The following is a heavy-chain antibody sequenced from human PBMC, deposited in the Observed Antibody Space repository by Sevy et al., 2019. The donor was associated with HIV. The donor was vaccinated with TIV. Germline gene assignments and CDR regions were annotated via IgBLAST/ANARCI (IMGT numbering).Heavy chain of an antibody. J-gene: IGHJ6*02. CDR1: GYTFTSYG. CDR2: ISAYNGNT. V-gene: IGHV1-18*01. CDR3: AREVDGLDYYYYYGMDV. Sequence: ASVKVSCKASGYTFTSYGISWVRQAPGQGLEWMGWISAYNGNTNYAQKLQGRVTMTTDTSTSTAYMELSSLRSDDTAVYYCAREVDGLDYYYYYGMDVWGQGTTVTVSS.